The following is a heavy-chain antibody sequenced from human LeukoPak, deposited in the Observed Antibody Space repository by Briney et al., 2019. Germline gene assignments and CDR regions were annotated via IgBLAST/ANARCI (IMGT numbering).Heavy chain of an antibody. CDR1: GFNFSRSW. J-gene: IGHJ4*02. V-gene: IGHV3-74*01. CDR3: ARALGSPLDF. Sequence: GGSLRLSCAASGFNFSRSWMHWVRQSPGKGLVWVSRLNDDGSTKTYADSVKGRFTITRDNAKNTLYLQMNRLRAEDTAVYYCARALGSPLDFWGQGTLVTVSS. D-gene: IGHD1-26*01. CDR2: LNDDGSTK.